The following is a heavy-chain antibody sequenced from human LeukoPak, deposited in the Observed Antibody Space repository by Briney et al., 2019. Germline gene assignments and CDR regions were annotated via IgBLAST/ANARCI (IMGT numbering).Heavy chain of an antibody. CDR3: ARDSPNIQIWFLSFDY. V-gene: IGHV1-18*01. CDR2: ISAYNGNT. Sequence: ASVKVSCKASGYTFTSYGISWVRQAPGQGLEWMGWISAYNGNTNYAQKLQGRVTMTTDTSTSTAYMELRSLRSDDTAVYYCARDSPNIQIWFLSFDYWGQGTLVTVSS. CDR1: GYTFTSYG. D-gene: IGHD5-18*01. J-gene: IGHJ4*02.